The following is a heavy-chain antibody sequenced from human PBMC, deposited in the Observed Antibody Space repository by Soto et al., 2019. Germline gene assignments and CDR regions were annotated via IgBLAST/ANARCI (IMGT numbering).Heavy chain of an antibody. Sequence: SVKVSCKASGGTFSSHAISWVRQAPGRGLEWMGGIIPIFGTTNYAQNFRARVTITADESTSTAYMELSSLTSEDTAVYYCGSVGYCSSTNCLFYYYHYGMDVWGQGTTVTVPS. CDR2: IIPIFGTT. D-gene: IGHD2-2*03. CDR1: GGTFSSHA. J-gene: IGHJ6*02. V-gene: IGHV1-69*13. CDR3: GSVGYCSSTNCLFYYYHYGMDV.